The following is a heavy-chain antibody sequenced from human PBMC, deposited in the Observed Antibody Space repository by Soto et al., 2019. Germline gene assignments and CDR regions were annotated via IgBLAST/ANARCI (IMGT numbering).Heavy chain of an antibody. J-gene: IGHJ4*02. V-gene: IGHV4-34*01. CDR2: INHSGGT. CDR1: GGSLSGHY. Sequence: PSETLSLTCAVYGGSLSGHYLTWIRQAPGKGLEWIGEINHSGGTNYNSSLKSRVTISLDTSKNQFSLILLSVTAADTAMYYCARVLGGMATVPFDYWGQGALVTVYS. CDR3: ARVLGGMATVPFDY. D-gene: IGHD4-4*01.